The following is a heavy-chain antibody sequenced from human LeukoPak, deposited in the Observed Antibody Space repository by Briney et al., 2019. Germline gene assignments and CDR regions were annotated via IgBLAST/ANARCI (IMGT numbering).Heavy chain of an antibody. V-gene: IGHV3-23*01. CDR1: GFTFSSYA. J-gene: IGHJ4*02. Sequence: GGSLRLSCAASGFTFSSYAMDWVRQAPGKGLEWVSAISSGDTIFYADPVKGRFTVSRDNAKNTLSLQMNRLRADDTAVYYCARGYSGTYRIDYWGQGTLVTVSS. CDR2: ISSGDTI. D-gene: IGHD1-26*01. CDR3: ARGYSGTYRIDY.